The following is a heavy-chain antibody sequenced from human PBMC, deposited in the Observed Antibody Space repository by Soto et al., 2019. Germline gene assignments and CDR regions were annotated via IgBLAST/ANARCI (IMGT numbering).Heavy chain of an antibody. CDR2: ISGSGGST. CDR1: GFTFSSYA. D-gene: IGHD3-10*01. Sequence: GGSLRLSCAAPGFTFSSYAMSWVRQAPGKGLEWVSAISGSGGSTYYADSVKGRFTISRDNSKNTLYLQMNSLRAEDTAVYYCAKDLEGGTAPYGSGSYYYYYGMDVWGQGTTVTVSS. J-gene: IGHJ6*02. V-gene: IGHV3-23*01. CDR3: AKDLEGGTAPYGSGSYYYYYGMDV.